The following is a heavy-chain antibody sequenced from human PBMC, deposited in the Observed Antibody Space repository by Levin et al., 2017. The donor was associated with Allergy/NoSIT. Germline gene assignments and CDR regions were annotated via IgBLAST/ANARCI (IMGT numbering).Heavy chain of an antibody. CDR1: GFTFSSYA. Sequence: GESLKISCAASGFTFSSYAMHWVRQAPGKGLEWVAVISYDGSNKYYADSVKGRFTISRDNSKNTLYLQMNSLRAEDTAVYYCARDREPKELVLSFDYWGQGTLVTVSS. CDR2: ISYDGSNK. V-gene: IGHV3-30-3*01. D-gene: IGHD6-13*01. J-gene: IGHJ4*02. CDR3: ARDREPKELVLSFDY.